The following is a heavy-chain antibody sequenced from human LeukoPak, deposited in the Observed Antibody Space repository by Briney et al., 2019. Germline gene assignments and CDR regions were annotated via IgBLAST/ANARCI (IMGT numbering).Heavy chain of an antibody. J-gene: IGHJ2*01. D-gene: IGHD6-13*01. CDR2: IYYSGST. Sequence: SETLSLTCTLSGGSFSSYYWSWIRQPPGKGLEWIGYIYYSGSTNYNPSLKSRVTISVDTSKNQFSLKLSSVTAADTAVYYCASSGYSSSWSSYWYFDLWGRGTLVTVSS. CDR1: GGSFSSYY. V-gene: IGHV4-59*01. CDR3: ASSGYSSSWSSYWYFDL.